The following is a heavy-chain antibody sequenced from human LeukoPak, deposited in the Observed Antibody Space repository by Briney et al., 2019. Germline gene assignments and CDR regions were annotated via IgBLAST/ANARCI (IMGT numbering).Heavy chain of an antibody. CDR3: ARAPSVLRYFDWLLEAFDI. CDR1: GGSISSGGYY. CDR2: IYYSGST. J-gene: IGHJ3*02. Sequence: KPSETLSLTCTVSGGSISSGGYYWSWIRQHPGKGLEWIGYIYYSGSTYYNPSLKSRVTISVDTSKNQFSLKLSSVTAADTAVYYCARAPSVLRYFDWLLEAFDIWGQGTMVTVSS. V-gene: IGHV4-31*03. D-gene: IGHD3-9*01.